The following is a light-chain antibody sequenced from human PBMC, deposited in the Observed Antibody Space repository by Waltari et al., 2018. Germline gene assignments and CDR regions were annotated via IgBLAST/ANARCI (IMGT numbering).Light chain of an antibody. CDR2: VNSDGGH. J-gene: IGLJ2*01. CDR1: SGHNNYA. CDR3: QTWGAATVV. Sequence: QLVLTQSPSASASLGASVKLTCTLSSGHNNYAIAWHQQQPAKGPRHLMKVNSDGGHSKGDGIPDRFSGSSSGAERYLTISSLQPDDDADYYCQTWGAATVVFGGGTKLTVL. V-gene: IGLV4-69*01.